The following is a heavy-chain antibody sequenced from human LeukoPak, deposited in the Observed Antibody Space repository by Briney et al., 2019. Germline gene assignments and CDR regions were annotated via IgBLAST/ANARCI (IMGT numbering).Heavy chain of an antibody. J-gene: IGHJ6*02. Sequence: SVTVSCKASGFTFTSSAMQWVRQARGQRLEWIGWIFVGSGNTNYAQKFQERVTITRDMSTSTAYMELSSLRSEDTAVYYCAAGHIAPGDYYYGMDVWGQGTTVTVSS. D-gene: IGHD5-12*01. CDR3: AAGHIAPGDYYYGMDV. V-gene: IGHV1-58*02. CDR2: IFVGSGNT. CDR1: GFTFTSSA.